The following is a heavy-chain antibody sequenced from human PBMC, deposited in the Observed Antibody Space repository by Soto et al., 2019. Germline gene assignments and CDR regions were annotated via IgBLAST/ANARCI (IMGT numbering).Heavy chain of an antibody. D-gene: IGHD3-16*01. J-gene: IGHJ5*02. CDR3: AKPLGVGEFTPNGFDP. Sequence: PSETLSLTCTVSGGSISSSSYYWGWIRQPPGKGLEWIGSIYYSGSTYYNPSLKSRVTISVDTSKNQFSLKLSSVTAADTAVYYRAKPLGVGEFTPNGFDPWGQGTRVTVP. V-gene: IGHV4-39*01. CDR1: GGSISSSSYY. CDR2: IYYSGST.